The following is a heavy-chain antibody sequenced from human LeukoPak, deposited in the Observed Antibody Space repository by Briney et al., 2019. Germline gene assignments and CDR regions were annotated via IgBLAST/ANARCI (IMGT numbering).Heavy chain of an antibody. V-gene: IGHV4-34*01. D-gene: IGHD4-17*01. J-gene: IGHJ4*02. CDR2: VNHSGST. CDR1: GGSLSDQY. CDR3: ARGRTVFDY. Sequence: PSETLSLTCAVYGGSLSDQYWSWIRQPPGKGLEWIGEVNHSGSTKYNPSLKSRVTISVDTSKNQFSLNLGSVTAADTAVYYCARGRTVFDYWGQGTLVTVSS.